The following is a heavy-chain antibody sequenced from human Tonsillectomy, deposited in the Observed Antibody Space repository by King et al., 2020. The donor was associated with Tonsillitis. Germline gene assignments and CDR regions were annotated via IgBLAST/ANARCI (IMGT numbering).Heavy chain of an antibody. V-gene: IGHV3-23*04. Sequence: VQLVESGGGLVQPGGSLRLYCAASGFTFSSYAMSWVRQAPGKGLEWVSAISASGYSTYYADSVKGRFTISRDSSKNMLYLQLNSLRAEDTAVYYCAKMRDGSGSFYKFFDYWGQGTLVTVSS. D-gene: IGHD3-10*01. J-gene: IGHJ4*02. CDR3: AKMRDGSGSFYKFFDY. CDR2: ISASGYST. CDR1: GFTFSSYA.